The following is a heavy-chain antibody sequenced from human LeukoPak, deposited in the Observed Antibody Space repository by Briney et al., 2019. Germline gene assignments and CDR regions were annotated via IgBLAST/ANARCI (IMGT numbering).Heavy chain of an antibody. J-gene: IGHJ4*02. Sequence: AGGSLRLSCAASGFTFSSYWMHWVRQAPGKGLEWVAVISYDGSNKYYADSVKGRFTISRDNSKNTLYLQMNSLRAEDTAVYYCARGSSGASSGWHGDKYYFDYGGQGTLVTVS. D-gene: IGHD6-19*01. CDR2: ISYDGSNK. V-gene: IGHV3-30-3*01. CDR3: ARGSSGASSGWHGDKYYFDY. CDR1: GFTFSSYW.